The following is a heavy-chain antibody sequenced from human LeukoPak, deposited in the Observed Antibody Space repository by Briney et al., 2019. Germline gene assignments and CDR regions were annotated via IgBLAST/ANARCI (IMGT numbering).Heavy chain of an antibody. Sequence: GASVKVSCKASGYTFTGYYMHWVRQAPGQGLEWMGRINPNSGGTNYAQKFQGRVTMTRDTSISTAYMELSRLRSDDTAVYYCARAYDSSGHAFDIWGQGTMVTVSS. CDR2: INPNSGGT. CDR1: GYTFTGYY. D-gene: IGHD3-22*01. CDR3: ARAYDSSGHAFDI. V-gene: IGHV1-2*06. J-gene: IGHJ3*02.